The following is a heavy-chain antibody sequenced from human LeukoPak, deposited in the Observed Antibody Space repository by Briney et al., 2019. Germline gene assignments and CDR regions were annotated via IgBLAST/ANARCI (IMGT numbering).Heavy chain of an antibody. CDR1: GFTFSSYS. CDR3: ARVGYQLPSNFDY. D-gene: IGHD2-2*01. J-gene: IGHJ4*02. V-gene: IGHV3-21*01. Sequence: GGSLRLSCAASGFTFSSYSMNWVRQAPGKGLEWVSSISSSSSYIYYADSVKGRFTISRDNAKNSLYLQMNSLRAEDTAVYYCARVGYQLPSNFDYWGQGTLVTVSS. CDR2: ISSSSSYI.